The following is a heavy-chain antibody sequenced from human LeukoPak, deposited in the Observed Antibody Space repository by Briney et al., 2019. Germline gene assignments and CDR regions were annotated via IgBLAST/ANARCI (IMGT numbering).Heavy chain of an antibody. V-gene: IGHV4-39*01. CDR1: GGSISTTSYS. Sequence: SETLSLTCTVSGGSISTTSYSWGWIRKPPGKGLEWIGSIYSTGDTFYNPSLTSRVTISIHTSRNQFSLDLTSVTAADTAVYYCARDIAIGDRSQRRDWFAPWGQGILVTVSS. J-gene: IGHJ5*02. CDR3: ARDIAIGDRSQRRDWFAP. D-gene: IGHD2-21*01. CDR2: IYSTGDT.